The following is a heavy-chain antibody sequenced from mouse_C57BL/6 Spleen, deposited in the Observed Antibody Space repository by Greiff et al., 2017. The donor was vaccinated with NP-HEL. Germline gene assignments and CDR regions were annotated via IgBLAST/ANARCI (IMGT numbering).Heavy chain of an antibody. Sequence: QVHVKQSGPGLVQPSQSLSITCTVSGFSLTSYGVHWVRQSPGKGLEWLGVIWRGGSTDYNAAFMSRLSITKDNSKSQVFFKMNSLQADDTAIYYCAKSPPYYYGSSYEAMDYWGQGTSVTVSS. CDR3: AKSPPYYYGSSYEAMDY. D-gene: IGHD1-1*01. V-gene: IGHV2-5*01. CDR2: IWRGGST. CDR1: GFSLTSYG. J-gene: IGHJ4*01.